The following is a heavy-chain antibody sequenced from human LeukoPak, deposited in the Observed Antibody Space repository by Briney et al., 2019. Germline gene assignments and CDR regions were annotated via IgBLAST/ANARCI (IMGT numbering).Heavy chain of an antibody. CDR1: GGSFSGYY. CDR2: INHSGST. V-gene: IGHV4-34*01. CDR3: ARHFYYYDSSGYLYYYYMDV. J-gene: IGHJ6*03. D-gene: IGHD3-22*01. Sequence: SETLSLTCAVYGGSFSGYYWSWIRQPPGKGLEWIGEINHSGSTNYNPSLKSRVTISVDTSKNQFSLKLSSVTAADTAVYYCARHFYYYDSSGYLYYYYMDVWGKGTTVTVSS.